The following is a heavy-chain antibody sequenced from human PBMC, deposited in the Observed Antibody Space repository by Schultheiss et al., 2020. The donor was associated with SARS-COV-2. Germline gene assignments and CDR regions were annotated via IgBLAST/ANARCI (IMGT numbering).Heavy chain of an antibody. Sequence: GGSLRLSCAASGFTFSSYAMSWVRQAPGKGLEWVSAISGSGGSTYYADSVKGRFTISRDNSKNTLYLQMNSLRAEDTAVYYCARDSERFMGATFFDYWGQGTLVTVSS. CDR2: ISGSGGST. J-gene: IGHJ4*02. V-gene: IGHV3-23*01. CDR1: GFTFSSYA. CDR3: ARDSERFMGATFFDY. D-gene: IGHD1-26*01.